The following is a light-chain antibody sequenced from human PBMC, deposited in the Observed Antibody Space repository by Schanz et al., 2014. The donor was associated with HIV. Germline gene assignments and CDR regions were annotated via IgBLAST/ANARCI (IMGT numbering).Light chain of an antibody. V-gene: IGKV3-20*01. Sequence: EIVLTQSPGTLSLSLGERATLSCRASQSVSSNFLAWYQQKPNQAPRLLMYGASNRATGIPDRFSGSESGTDFTLTISRVEPEDYAVYYCQQYGSLPWTFGQGTRVDVK. CDR3: QQYGSLPWT. CDR2: GAS. CDR1: QSVSSNF. J-gene: IGKJ1*01.